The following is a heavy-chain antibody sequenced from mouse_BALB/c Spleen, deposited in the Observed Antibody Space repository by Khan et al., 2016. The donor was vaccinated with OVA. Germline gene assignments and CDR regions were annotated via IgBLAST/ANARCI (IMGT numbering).Heavy chain of an antibody. CDR2: INYSGTT. CDR3: VRGRAY. Sequence: EVKLLESGPGLVKPSQSLSLTCTVTGYSITSDYAWNWIRQFPGNKLEWMGYINYSGTTRKKPSLKSRISITRDTSKNQFFLQLNSVTTEDTSTYYCVRGRAYWGQGTLVTVSA. V-gene: IGHV3-2*02. J-gene: IGHJ3*01. CDR1: GYSITSDYA.